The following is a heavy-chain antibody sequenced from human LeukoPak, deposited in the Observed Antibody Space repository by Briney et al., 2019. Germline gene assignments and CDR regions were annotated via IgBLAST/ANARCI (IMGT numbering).Heavy chain of an antibody. CDR1: GFTFSSYA. J-gene: IGHJ4*02. Sequence: PGGSLRLSCSASGFTFSSYAMHWVRQAQGRGLEYVSAISSNGGSTYYEDSVKGRFTISRDNSKNTLYLQMSSLRAEDTAVYYCVKGYDYVWGSYRPFDYWGQGTLVTVSS. D-gene: IGHD3-16*02. CDR3: VKGYDYVWGSYRPFDY. V-gene: IGHV3-64D*06. CDR2: ISSNGGST.